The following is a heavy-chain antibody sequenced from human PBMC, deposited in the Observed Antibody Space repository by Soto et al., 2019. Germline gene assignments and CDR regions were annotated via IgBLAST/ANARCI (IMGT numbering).Heavy chain of an antibody. CDR1: GFDFTYYA. CDR3: AKDEGVGGTLGLFDY. V-gene: IGHV3-30*18. D-gene: IGHD3-10*01. J-gene: IGHJ4*02. Sequence: QVQLVESGGGAVQPGESLRLSCVASGFDFTYYAMHWVRQAPGKGLESVAVMSSDGSKIHHTDSVKGRFTISRDNSKNTLYLHMNSLRKEDTAVYFCAKDEGVGGTLGLFDYWVQGTLVSVSS. CDR2: MSSDGSKI.